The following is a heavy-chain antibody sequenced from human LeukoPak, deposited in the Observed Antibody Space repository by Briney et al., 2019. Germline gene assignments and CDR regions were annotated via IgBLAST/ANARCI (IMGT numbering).Heavy chain of an antibody. V-gene: IGHV4-59*01. J-gene: IGHJ3*01. CDR2: IYYYGSS. CDR3: AKERATTISRAFDF. D-gene: IGHD5-12*01. CDR1: GGSISSCY. Sequence: SETLSLTCTVSGGSISSCYWSWIRQPPAKGLEWSGYIYYYGSSNYYHSLNSRVTISVVTSKNKFSLKLRSVTAAAAAVVYYAKERATTISRAFDFWGQGTMVTVSS.